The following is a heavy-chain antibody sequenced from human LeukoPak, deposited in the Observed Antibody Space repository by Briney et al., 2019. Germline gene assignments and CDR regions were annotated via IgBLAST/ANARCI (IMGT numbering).Heavy chain of an antibody. Sequence: PGGSLRLSCAASGFTFTTYAMSWVRQAPGRGLEWVSAISNSGGSTYYADSVKGRFTISRDNSKNTLYLQINSLRAEDTAIYYCARRGYGSGSYYFDYWGQGTLVTVSS. V-gene: IGHV3-23*01. D-gene: IGHD3-10*01. CDR1: GFTFTTYA. CDR3: ARRGYGSGSYYFDY. J-gene: IGHJ4*02. CDR2: ISNSGGST.